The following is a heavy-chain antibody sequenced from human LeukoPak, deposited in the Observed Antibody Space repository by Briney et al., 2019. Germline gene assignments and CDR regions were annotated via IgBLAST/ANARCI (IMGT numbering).Heavy chain of an antibody. Sequence: SETLSLTCTVSGGSISGYYWSWIRQPPWKGLEWIGYIYYSGSTNYNPSLKSRVTISVDTSKNQFSLKLSSVTAADTAVYYCARGGYSYALLDYYYYMDVWGKGTTVTVSS. CDR1: GGSISGYY. CDR3: ARGGYSYALLDYYYYMDV. D-gene: IGHD5-18*01. J-gene: IGHJ6*03. V-gene: IGHV4-59*01. CDR2: IYYSGST.